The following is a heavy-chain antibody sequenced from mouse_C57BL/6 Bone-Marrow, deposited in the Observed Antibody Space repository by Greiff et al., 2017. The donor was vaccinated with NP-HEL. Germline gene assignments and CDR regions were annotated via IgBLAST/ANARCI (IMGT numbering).Heavy chain of an antibody. CDR3: ATIRWYFDY. Sequence: EVQLQQSGPELVKPGASVKISCKASGYTFTDYYMNWVKQSHGKSLEWIGDINPNNGGTSYNQKFKGKATLTVDKSSSTAYMELRSLTSEDSAVYYCATIRWYFDYWGQGTTLTVSS. J-gene: IGHJ2*01. CDR1: GYTFTDYY. D-gene: IGHD1-1*02. CDR2: INPNNGGT. V-gene: IGHV1-26*01.